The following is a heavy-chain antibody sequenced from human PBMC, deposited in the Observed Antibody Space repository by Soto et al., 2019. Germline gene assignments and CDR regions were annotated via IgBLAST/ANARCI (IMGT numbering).Heavy chain of an antibody. CDR3: AKVWESLGAIYCSGGSCYHFDY. V-gene: IGHV3-23*01. D-gene: IGHD2-15*01. CDR2: ISISGVTT. Sequence: GGSLRLSCAASGITFSSYAMSWVRQAPGKGLEWVSTISISGVTTYYADSVKGRFTMSRDNSKNTLYLQMNSLKAEDTAVYYCAKVWESLGAIYCSGGSCYHFDYWGQGTLVTVSS. J-gene: IGHJ4*02. CDR1: GITFSSYA.